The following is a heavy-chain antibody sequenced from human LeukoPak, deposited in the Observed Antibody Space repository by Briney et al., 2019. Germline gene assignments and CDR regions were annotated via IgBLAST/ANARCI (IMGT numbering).Heavy chain of an antibody. CDR2: IGTTSGAI. Sequence: GGSLRLSCAASGFTFNAFGMNWVRQAPGKGLEWVSYIGTTSGAIYYADSVKGRFTISRDNAKNSLYLEMNSLRDEDTAVYYCARDLAWGAYWGQGTLVTVSS. CDR3: ARDLAWGAY. D-gene: IGHD4/OR15-4a*01. CDR1: GFTFNAFG. V-gene: IGHV3-48*02. J-gene: IGHJ4*02.